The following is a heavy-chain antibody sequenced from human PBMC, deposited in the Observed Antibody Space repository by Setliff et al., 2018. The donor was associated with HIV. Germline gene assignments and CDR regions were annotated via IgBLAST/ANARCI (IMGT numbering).Heavy chain of an antibody. CDR3: AKEGYDILTGYYEGRGGMDV. CDR2: ISGSGGST. V-gene: IGHV3-23*01. Sequence: GGSLRLSCVASGFTFSSYAMSWVRQAPGKGLEWVSGISGSGGSTNYADSVKGRFAISRDNSKKTLFMQMNSLRAEDTAVYYCAKEGYDILTGYYEGRGGMDVWGQGTTVTVSS. D-gene: IGHD3-9*01. CDR1: GFTFSSYA. J-gene: IGHJ6*02.